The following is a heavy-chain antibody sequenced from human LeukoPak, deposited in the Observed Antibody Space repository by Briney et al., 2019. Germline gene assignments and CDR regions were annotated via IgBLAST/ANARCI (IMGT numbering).Heavy chain of an antibody. D-gene: IGHD6-19*01. J-gene: IGHJ2*01. CDR1: GYTFTSYG. Sequence: ASVKVSCKASGYTFTSYGISWVRQAPGQGLEWMGWISAYNGNTNYAQKLQGRVTMTTDTSTSTAYMELRRLRSDDTAVYYCARGGKSSGWFWYFDLWGRGTLVTVSS. CDR2: ISAYNGNT. CDR3: ARGGKSSGWFWYFDL. V-gene: IGHV1-18*01.